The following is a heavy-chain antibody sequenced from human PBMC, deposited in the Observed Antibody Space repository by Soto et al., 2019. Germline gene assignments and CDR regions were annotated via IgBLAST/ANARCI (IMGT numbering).Heavy chain of an antibody. CDR2: IYDSGSS. J-gene: IGHJ5*02. V-gene: IGHV4-30-2*01. Sequence: SDTLSLNFAISSFSIIRVCSSWSWIRQPPGKGLEWIGYIYDSGSSYYNPPLKSRVTISVDTSKNQFSLKLSSVTAADTAVYYCARVPDRWGKGTLVTVS. CDR1: SFSIIRVCSS. D-gene: IGHD2-2*01. CDR3: ARVPDR.